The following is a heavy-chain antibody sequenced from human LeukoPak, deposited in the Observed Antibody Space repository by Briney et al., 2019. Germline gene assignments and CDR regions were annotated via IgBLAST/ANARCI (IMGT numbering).Heavy chain of an antibody. D-gene: IGHD3-10*01. V-gene: IGHV4-39*01. Sequence: SGTLSLTCTVSGGSISSSSYYWGWIRQPPGKGLEWIGSIYYSGSTYYNPSLKSRVTISVDTSKNQFSLKLSSVTAADTAVYYCARHLITIGFDYWGQGTLVTVSS. CDR1: GGSISSSSYY. J-gene: IGHJ4*02. CDR3: ARHLITIGFDY. CDR2: IYYSGST.